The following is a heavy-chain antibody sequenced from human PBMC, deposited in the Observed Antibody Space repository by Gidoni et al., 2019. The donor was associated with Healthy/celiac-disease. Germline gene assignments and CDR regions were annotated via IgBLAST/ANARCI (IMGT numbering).Heavy chain of an antibody. CDR1: GGSFSGYY. D-gene: IGHD2-15*01. CDR2: IKHSGST. Sequence: QVQLQQWGAGLLKPSATLSLTCAVYGGSFSGYYWSWIRPPPGKGLEWIGEIKHSGSTNYNPSLKSRVTISVDTSKNQFSLKLSSVTAADTAVYYCARGRCSGGSCYPKYYYYYGMDVWGQGTTVTVSS. V-gene: IGHV4-34*01. CDR3: ARGRCSGGSCYPKYYYYYGMDV. J-gene: IGHJ6*02.